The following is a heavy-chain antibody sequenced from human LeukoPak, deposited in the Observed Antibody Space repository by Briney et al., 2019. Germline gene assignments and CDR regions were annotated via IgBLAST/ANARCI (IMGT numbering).Heavy chain of an antibody. CDR1: GGSISSGGYY. CDR2: LYYSGTT. CDR3: ARVGGYGSGSYYLHY. Sequence: SQTLTLTCTVSGGSISSGGYYWNWIRQHPGKGLEWIGYLYYSGTTYYNPSLKSRVTISVDTSKRQFSVKVTSVTAADTAVYYCARVGGYGSGSYYLHYWGQGTLVTVSS. J-gene: IGHJ4*02. D-gene: IGHD3-10*01. V-gene: IGHV4-31*03.